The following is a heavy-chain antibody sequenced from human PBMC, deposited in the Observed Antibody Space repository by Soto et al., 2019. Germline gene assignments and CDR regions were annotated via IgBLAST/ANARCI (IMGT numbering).Heavy chain of an antibody. Sequence: ASVKVACTASGYTFTSYYMHWVRQAPGQGLEWMGIINPSGGSTSYAQKFQGRVTMTRDTSTSTVYMELSSLRSEDTAVYYCARGITVTPLGLLFWGQGNIVAV. V-gene: IGHV1-46*01. CDR2: INPSGGST. J-gene: IGHJ4*02. D-gene: IGHD4-4*01. CDR3: ARGITVTPLGLLF. CDR1: GYTFTSYY.